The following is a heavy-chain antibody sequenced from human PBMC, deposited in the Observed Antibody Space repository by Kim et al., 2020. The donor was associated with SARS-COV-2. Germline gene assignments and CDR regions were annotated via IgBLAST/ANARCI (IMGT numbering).Heavy chain of an antibody. D-gene: IGHD4-4*01. J-gene: IGHJ4*02. CDR3: ARDRGNYSGD. Sequence: TANYARKFQGRVTITADESTSTAYMELSSLRSEDTAVYYCARDRGNYSGDWGQGTLVTVSS. V-gene: IGHV1-69*01. CDR2: TA.